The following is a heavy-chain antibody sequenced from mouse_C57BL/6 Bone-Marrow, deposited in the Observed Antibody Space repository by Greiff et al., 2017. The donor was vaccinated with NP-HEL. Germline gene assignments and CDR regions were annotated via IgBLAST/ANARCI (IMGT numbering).Heavy chain of an antibody. CDR2: ISDGGSYT. Sequence: DVKLVESGGGLVKPGGSLKLSCAASGFTFSSYAMSWVRQTPEKRLEWVATISDGGSYTYYPDNVKGRFTISRDNAKNNLYLQMSHLKSEDTAMYYCARDGIHYYGSSPAWFAYWGQGTLVTVSA. CDR3: ARDGIHYYGSSPAWFAY. D-gene: IGHD1-1*01. V-gene: IGHV5-4*01. CDR1: GFTFSSYA. J-gene: IGHJ3*01.